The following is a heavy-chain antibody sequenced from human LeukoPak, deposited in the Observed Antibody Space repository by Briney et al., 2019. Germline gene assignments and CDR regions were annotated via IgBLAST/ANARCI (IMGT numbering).Heavy chain of an antibody. V-gene: IGHV3-64*01. CDR1: GSTFSSYS. CDR3: ARGIRWASDY. Sequence: HPGGSLRLSCAASGSTFSSYSMVWVRQAPGKGLEYVSGITSNGGTTYYGNSVKGRFTIPRDNPKDTLYLQMGSLRTEDMAVYYCARGIRWASDYWGQGTPVTVAS. CDR2: ITSNGGTT. J-gene: IGHJ4*02. D-gene: IGHD4-23*01.